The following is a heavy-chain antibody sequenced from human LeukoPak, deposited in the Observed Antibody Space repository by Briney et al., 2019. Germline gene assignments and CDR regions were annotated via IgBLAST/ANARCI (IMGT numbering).Heavy chain of an antibody. Sequence: GGSLRLSCAASGFTFSNFGMHWVRQAPGKGLEWVAFIRYDGTIKDFADSVKGRFPISRDNSKNTLYLQMNSLRAEDTAVYYCAKRSSLGCTSTSCHGIDYWGQGTLVTVSS. V-gene: IGHV3-30*02. CDR3: AKRSSLGCTSTSCHGIDY. CDR2: IRYDGTIK. CDR1: GFTFSNFG. D-gene: IGHD2-2*01. J-gene: IGHJ4*02.